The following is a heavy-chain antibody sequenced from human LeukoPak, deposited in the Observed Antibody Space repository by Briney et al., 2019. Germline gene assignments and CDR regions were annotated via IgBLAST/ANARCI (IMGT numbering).Heavy chain of an antibody. CDR2: IYYSGST. J-gene: IGHJ5*02. V-gene: IGHV4-59*01. CDR3: ARDRPGDYANPKFDP. D-gene: IGHD4-17*01. CDR1: GGSISSYY. Sequence: SETLSLTCTVSGGSISSYYWSWIRQPPGKGLEWIGYIYYSGSTNYNPSLKSRVTISVDTSKNQFSLKLSSVTAADTAVYYCARDRPGDYANPKFDPWGQGTLVTVSS.